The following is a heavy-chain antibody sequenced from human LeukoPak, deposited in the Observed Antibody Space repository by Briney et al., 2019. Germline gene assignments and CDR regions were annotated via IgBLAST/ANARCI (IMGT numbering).Heavy chain of an antibody. CDR1: GYSFTTYW. CDR3: ATGGYCSSTTCYFFFDY. V-gene: IGHV5-51*01. CDR2: IYPGDSDT. J-gene: IGHJ4*02. D-gene: IGHD2-2*01. Sequence: GESLKISCKGSGYSFTTYWIGWVRQIPGKGPEWMGIIYPGDSDTRYSPSFQGQVTISADKSITTTYLQWSSLKASDTAMYYYATGGYCSSTTCYFFFDYWGQGTLVTVSS.